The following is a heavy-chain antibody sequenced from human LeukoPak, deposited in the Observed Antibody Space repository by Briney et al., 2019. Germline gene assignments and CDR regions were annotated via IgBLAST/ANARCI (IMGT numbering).Heavy chain of an antibody. CDR3: ARVSYGDEIYFDY. D-gene: IGHD4-17*01. V-gene: IGHV4-59*01. CDR2: IYYSGGT. CDR1: GGSISSYY. J-gene: IGHJ4*02. Sequence: SETLSLTCTVSGGSISSYYWSWIRQPPGKGLEWIGYIYYSGGTNYNPSLKSRVTISVDTSKNQFSLKLSSVTAADTAVYYCARVSYGDEIYFDYWGQGTLVTVSS.